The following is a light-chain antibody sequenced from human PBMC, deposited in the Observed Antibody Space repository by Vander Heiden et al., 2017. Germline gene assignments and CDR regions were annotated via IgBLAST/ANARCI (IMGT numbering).Light chain of an antibody. CDR1: SSDVGGHNY. V-gene: IGLV2-14*01. CDR3: SSYRTGSTRV. Sequence: QSALTQPASVSGSPGQSITISCTGTSSDVGGHNYVSWYQQYPGKAPKVMIYEISNRPSGVSNRFSGSKSGNTASLTISGLQAEDEADYYCSSYRTGSTRVFGGGTKLTVV. CDR2: EIS. J-gene: IGLJ2*01.